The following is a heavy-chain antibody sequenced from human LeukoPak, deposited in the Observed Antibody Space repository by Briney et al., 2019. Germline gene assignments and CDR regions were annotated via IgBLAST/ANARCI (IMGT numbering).Heavy chain of an antibody. D-gene: IGHD3-10*01. Sequence: GGSLRLSCAASGFTFSTSSMNWVRQAPGKGLEWVSYISSTSTSIYYADSVKGRFTISRDNAKNSVYLQMNSLRAEDTAVYYCAKGDPFGELLRRYDYWGQGTLVTVSS. CDR1: GFTFSTSS. CDR3: AKGDPFGELLRRYDY. CDR2: ISSTSTSI. J-gene: IGHJ4*02. V-gene: IGHV3-48*04.